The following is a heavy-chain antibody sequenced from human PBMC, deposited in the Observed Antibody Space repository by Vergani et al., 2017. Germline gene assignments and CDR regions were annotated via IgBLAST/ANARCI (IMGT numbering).Heavy chain of an antibody. CDR1: GGSISSDY. J-gene: IGHJ3*02. CDR2: IYYSGST. Sequence: QVQLQESGPGLVKPSETLSLTCTVSGGSISSDYWSWNRQPQGTGLEWIGYIYYSGSTNYNPSLKSRVAISVDTSKNQFSLKLSSVTAADTAVYYCARNRFCGGDCYSDAFYSWGQGTMVTVSS. D-gene: IGHD2-21*02. V-gene: IGHV4-59*01. CDR3: ARNRFCGGDCYSDAFYS.